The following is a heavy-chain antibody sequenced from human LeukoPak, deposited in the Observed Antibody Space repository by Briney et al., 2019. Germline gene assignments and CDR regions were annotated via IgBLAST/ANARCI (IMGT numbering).Heavy chain of an antibody. D-gene: IGHD6-19*01. CDR2: ISSSGSTI. Sequence: PGGSLRLSCAASGFTFSDYYMSWIRQAPGKGLEWVSYISSSGSTIYYADSLKGRFTISRDNAKNSLYLQMNSLRAEDTAVYYCARGRWLEPVGYYYGMDVWGQGTTVTVSS. CDR3: ARGRWLEPVGYYYGMDV. V-gene: IGHV3-11*01. CDR1: GFTFSDYY. J-gene: IGHJ6*02.